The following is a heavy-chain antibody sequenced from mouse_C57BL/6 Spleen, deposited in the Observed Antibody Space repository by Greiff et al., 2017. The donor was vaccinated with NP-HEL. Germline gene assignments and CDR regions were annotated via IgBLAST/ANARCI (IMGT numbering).Heavy chain of an antibody. Sequence: EVKLVESGEGLVKPGGSLKLSCAASGFTFSSYAMSWVRQTPEKRLEWVAYISSGGDYIYYADTVKGRFTISRDNARNTLYLQMSSLKSEDTAMYYCTRDQDGNRCFDGWGTGTTVTVSS. V-gene: IGHV5-9-1*02. CDR1: GFTFSSYA. D-gene: IGHD2-1*01. J-gene: IGHJ1*03. CDR3: TRDQDGNRCFDG. CDR2: ISSGGDYI.